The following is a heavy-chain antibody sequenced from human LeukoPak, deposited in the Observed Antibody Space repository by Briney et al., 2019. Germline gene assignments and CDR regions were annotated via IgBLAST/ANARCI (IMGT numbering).Heavy chain of an antibody. CDR1: GYSFSNYW. CDR2: IYPGNSDT. V-gene: IGHV5-51*01. D-gene: IGHD3/OR15-3a*01. CDR3: VRQPNLDW. J-gene: IGHJ4*02. Sequence: GESLKIPCKGSGYSFSNYWVGWVRQMPGKGLEWMGIIYPGNSDTRYSPSFQGQVTISADKSISTAYLQWSSLKASDSAMYYCVRQPNLDWWGQGPLVTVSS.